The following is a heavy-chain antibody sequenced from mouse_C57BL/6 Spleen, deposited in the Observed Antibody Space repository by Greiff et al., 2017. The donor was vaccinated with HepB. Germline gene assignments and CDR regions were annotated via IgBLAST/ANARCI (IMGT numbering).Heavy chain of an antibody. CDR1: GYTFTDYY. V-gene: IGHV1-76*01. D-gene: IGHD2-2*01. CDR3: ARSTMVKYYFDY. J-gene: IGHJ2*01. Sequence: QVQLKESGAELVRPGASVKLSCKASGYTFTDYYINWVKQRPGQGLEWIARIYPGSGNTYYNEKFKGKATLTAEKSSSTAYMQLSSLTSEDSAVYFCARSTMVKYYFDYWGQGTTLTVSS. CDR2: IYPGSGNT.